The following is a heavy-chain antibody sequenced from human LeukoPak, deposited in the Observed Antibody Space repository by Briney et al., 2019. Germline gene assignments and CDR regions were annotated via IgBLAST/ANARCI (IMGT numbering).Heavy chain of an antibody. CDR1: GFTFDHYA. Sequence: GGSLRLSCAAPGFTFDHYAMHWVRQAPGKGLEWVSLISWDGERTYYADSVKGRFTTSRDNSKNSIFFQMNSLRPEDTALYYCAKDLKNRTWYYMDDWGKGTTVTVS. D-gene: IGHD1-14*01. CDR2: ISWDGERT. V-gene: IGHV3-43D*03. CDR3: AKDLKNRTWYYMDD. J-gene: IGHJ6*03.